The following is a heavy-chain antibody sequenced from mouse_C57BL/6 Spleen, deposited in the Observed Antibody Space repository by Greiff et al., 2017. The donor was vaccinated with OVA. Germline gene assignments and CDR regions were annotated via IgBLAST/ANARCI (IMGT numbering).Heavy chain of an antibody. J-gene: IGHJ3*01. V-gene: IGHV1-22*01. CDR2: INPNNGGT. CDR1: GYTFTDYN. Sequence: VQLKESGPELVKPGASVKMSCKASGYTFTDYNMHWVKQSHGKSLEWIGYINPNNGGTSYNQKFKGKATLTVNKSSSTAYMELRSLTSEDSAVYYCARGGYAWFAYWGQGTLVTVSA. D-gene: IGHD3-2*02. CDR3: ARGGYAWFAY.